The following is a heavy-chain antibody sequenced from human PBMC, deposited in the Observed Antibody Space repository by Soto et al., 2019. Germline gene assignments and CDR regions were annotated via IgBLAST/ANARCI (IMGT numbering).Heavy chain of an antibody. CDR1: GFTFSAYW. D-gene: IGHD6-25*01. Sequence: GGSLRLSCAASGFTFSAYWMSWVRQAPGKGLEWVANIKQAGSEKYYVDSVNGRFIISRDDAKNSLFLQVNSLRVEDTAVYYCAREKRANGYFDYWGQGTLVTAPQ. CDR3: AREKRANGYFDY. V-gene: IGHV3-7*01. CDR2: IKQAGSEK. J-gene: IGHJ4*02.